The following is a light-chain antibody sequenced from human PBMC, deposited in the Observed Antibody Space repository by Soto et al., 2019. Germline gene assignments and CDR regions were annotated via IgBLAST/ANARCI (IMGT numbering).Light chain of an antibody. CDR2: WAS. J-gene: IGKJ1*01. CDR1: QSVLSSSNNKYS. CDR3: YQYEQTTPWT. V-gene: IGKV4-1*01. Sequence: DIVRTQSPDSLAVSLGERATINCKSSQSVLSSSNNKYSIAWYQQKPGQPPRLLIYWASTRDSGFPDRFSVSGSGTDFTLNISSRQAEDLAVYFCYQYEQTTPWTFGRGTKLEIK.